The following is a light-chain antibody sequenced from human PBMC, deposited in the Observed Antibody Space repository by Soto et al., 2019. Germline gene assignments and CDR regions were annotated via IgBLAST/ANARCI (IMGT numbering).Light chain of an antibody. J-gene: IGKJ1*01. CDR2: GAS. CDR3: QQTYSTPWT. Sequence: DIQMTQSPSFLSASVGDRVTITCWASQSISTYLNWYQQKPGKAPKLLIYGASTLQSAVPSRFTGSGSETDFTLTISSLQPEDFATYHCQQTYSTPWTFGQGIKVEIK. V-gene: IGKV1-39*01. CDR1: QSISTY.